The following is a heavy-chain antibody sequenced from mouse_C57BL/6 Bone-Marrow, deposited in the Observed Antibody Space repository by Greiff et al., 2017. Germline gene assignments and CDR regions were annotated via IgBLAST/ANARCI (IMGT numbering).Heavy chain of an antibody. CDR1: GYTFTSYG. Sequence: EVKVVESGAELVRPGSSVKMSCKTSGYTFTSYGINWVKQRPGQGLEWIGYIYIGNGYTEYNEKFKGKATLTSDTSSSTAYMQLSSLTSEDSAIYFCAGIYYYGSRGYYFDYWGQGTTLTVSS. CDR3: AGIYYYGSRGYYFDY. D-gene: IGHD1-1*01. V-gene: IGHV1-58*01. J-gene: IGHJ2*01. CDR2: IYIGNGYT.